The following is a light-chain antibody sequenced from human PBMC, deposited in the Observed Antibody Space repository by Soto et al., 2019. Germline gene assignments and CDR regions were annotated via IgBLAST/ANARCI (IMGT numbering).Light chain of an antibody. V-gene: IGKV1-39*01. CDR3: QQSSSPPT. J-gene: IGKJ4*01. CDR1: QSISSF. CDR2: GAS. Sequence: DIQMSQSPSSLSASVGDRVTITCRASQSISSFLNWYQQKPGKAPKLLIYGASSLQSGVPSRFSGSGSGTAFSLTISCMPTQDSAISYCQQSSSPPTFGGGTRVEIK.